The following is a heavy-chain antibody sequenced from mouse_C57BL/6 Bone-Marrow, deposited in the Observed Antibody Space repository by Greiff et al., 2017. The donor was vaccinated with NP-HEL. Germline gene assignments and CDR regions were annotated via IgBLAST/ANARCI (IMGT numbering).Heavy chain of an antibody. D-gene: IGHD1-1*01. Sequence: VQLQQSGAELVRPGSSVKLSCKASGYTFTSYWMHWVKQRPIQGLEWIGNIDPSDSETHYNQKFKDKATLTVDKSSSTAYMQLSSLTSEDSAVYYCARRPFITRGYFDVWGTGTTVTVSS. CDR2: IDPSDSET. V-gene: IGHV1-52*01. J-gene: IGHJ1*03. CDR1: GYTFTSYW. CDR3: ARRPFITRGYFDV.